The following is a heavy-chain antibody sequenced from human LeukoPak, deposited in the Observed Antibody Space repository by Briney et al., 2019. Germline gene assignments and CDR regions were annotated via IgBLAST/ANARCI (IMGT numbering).Heavy chain of an antibody. Sequence: SETLSLTCTVSGDSISSFNWSWIRQPPGKGLEWIGYIYYTGSTNYNPSLKSRVTISVDTSKNQFSLKLSSVTAADTAVYHCAMGGGWNDKFHYWGQGSLVTVSS. J-gene: IGHJ4*02. D-gene: IGHD1-1*01. CDR3: AMGGGWNDKFHY. CDR2: IYYTGST. V-gene: IGHV4-59*03. CDR1: GDSISSFN.